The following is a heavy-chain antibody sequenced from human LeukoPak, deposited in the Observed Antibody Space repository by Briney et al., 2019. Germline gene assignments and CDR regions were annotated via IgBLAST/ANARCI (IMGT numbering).Heavy chain of an antibody. J-gene: IGHJ4*02. D-gene: IGHD3-9*01. CDR1: GGSISSGGYS. CDR3: ARVVLRYFDWLLPTRSFDY. Sequence: PSETLSLTCAVSGGSISSGGYSWSWIRQPPGKGLEWIGYIYHSGSTYYNPSLKSRVTISVDRSKNQFSLKLSSVTAADTAVYYCARVVLRYFDWLLPTRSFDYWGQGTLVTVSS. V-gene: IGHV4-30-2*01. CDR2: IYHSGST.